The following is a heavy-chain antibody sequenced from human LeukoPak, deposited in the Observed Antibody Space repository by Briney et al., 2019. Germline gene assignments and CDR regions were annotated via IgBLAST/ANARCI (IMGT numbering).Heavy chain of an antibody. D-gene: IGHD3-10*01. CDR2: IYSGGST. CDR1: GFTFSSNY. V-gene: IGHV3-66*01. CDR3: ARDPGITMVRGVINGRV. Sequence: GGSLRLSCAASGFTFSSNYMSWVRQAPGKGLEWVSGIYSGGSTYYADSVKGRFTISRDNSKNTLYLQMNSLRAEDTAVYYCARDPGITMVRGVINGRVWGQGTTVTVSS. J-gene: IGHJ6*02.